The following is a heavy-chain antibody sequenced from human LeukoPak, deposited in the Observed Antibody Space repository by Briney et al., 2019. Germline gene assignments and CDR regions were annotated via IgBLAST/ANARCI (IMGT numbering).Heavy chain of an antibody. J-gene: IGHJ5*02. CDR2: IYHSGST. V-gene: IGHV4-38-2*02. CDR3: VRGPYGASISKWFDP. D-gene: IGHD4/OR15-4a*01. Sequence: SETLSLTCTVSGYSISSGYYWGWIRQPPGKGLEWIGSIYHSGSTYYNPSLRSRVTLSVDTSKNQFSLQLRSVTTADTAVYYCVRGPYGASISKWFDPWGQGTLVTVSS. CDR1: GYSISSGYY.